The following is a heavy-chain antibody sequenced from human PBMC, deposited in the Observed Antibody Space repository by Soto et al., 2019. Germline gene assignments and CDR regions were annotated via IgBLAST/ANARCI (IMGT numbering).Heavy chain of an antibody. Sequence: EVQLVESGGGLVQPGGSLRLSCVASGFIFSNCWMYWVRQAPGMGLVWVSHINSDGSYTTYADSVKGRFTISRDNAKNTLYLQMNSLRAEDTAVYYCVRAIGHYGMDVWCRGPTVTVSS. CDR1: GFIFSNCW. CDR3: VRAIGHYGMDV. CDR2: INSDGSYT. V-gene: IGHV3-74*01. J-gene: IGHJ6*02. D-gene: IGHD3-22*01.